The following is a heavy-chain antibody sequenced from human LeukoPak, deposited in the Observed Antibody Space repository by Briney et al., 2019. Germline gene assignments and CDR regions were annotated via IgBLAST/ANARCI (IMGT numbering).Heavy chain of an antibody. CDR3: AKENGYYDSSGYYLDYFDY. Sequence: PGGSLRLSCAASGFTFDESAMHWVRQAPGKGLEWVSFISGSGGSTYYADSVKGRFTISRDNSKNTLYLQMNSLRAEDTAVYYCAKENGYYDSSGYYLDYFDYWGQGTLVTVSS. J-gene: IGHJ4*02. V-gene: IGHV3-23*01. D-gene: IGHD3-22*01. CDR2: ISGSGGST. CDR1: GFTFDESA.